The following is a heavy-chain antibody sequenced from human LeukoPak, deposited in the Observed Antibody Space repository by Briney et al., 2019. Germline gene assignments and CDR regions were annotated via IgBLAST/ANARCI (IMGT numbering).Heavy chain of an antibody. Sequence: GGSLRLSCAASGFTFDDYTMHWVRQAPGKGLEWVSLISWDAGSTFYAGSVKSRFTISRDNSKNSLYLQMNSLRTEDTALYYCAKHREVATIRGYYFDYWGQGTLVTVSS. V-gene: IGHV3-43*01. J-gene: IGHJ4*02. CDR1: GFTFDDYT. CDR2: ISWDAGST. D-gene: IGHD5-24*01. CDR3: AKHREVATIRGYYFDY.